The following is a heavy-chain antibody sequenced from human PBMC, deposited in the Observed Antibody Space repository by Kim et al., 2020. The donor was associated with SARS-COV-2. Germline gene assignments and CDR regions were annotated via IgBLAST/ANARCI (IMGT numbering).Heavy chain of an antibody. CDR2: INAGNGNT. D-gene: IGHD3-10*01. V-gene: IGHV1-3*01. Sequence: ASVKVSCKASGYTFTSYAMHWVRQAPGQRLEWMGWINAGNGNTKYSQKFQGRVTITRDTSASTAYMELSSLRSEDTAVYYCARGSRHRPWYFDYWGQGTLVTVSS. J-gene: IGHJ4*02. CDR3: ARGSRHRPWYFDY. CDR1: GYTFTSYA.